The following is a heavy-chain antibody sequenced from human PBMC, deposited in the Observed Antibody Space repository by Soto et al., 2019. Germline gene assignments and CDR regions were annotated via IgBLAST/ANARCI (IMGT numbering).Heavy chain of an antibody. CDR2: MFYSGST. J-gene: IGHJ4*02. CDR1: GGSISSGYYY. V-gene: IGHV4-30-4*01. CDR3: ARDLEGDYQFLHFDY. D-gene: IGHD4-17*01. Sequence: SETLSLTCSVSGGSISSGYYYWSWIRQPPGKGLEWIGYMFYSGSTYYHPSLKSRVNISADTSKNQFSLRLTSVTPADTAVYYCARDLEGDYQFLHFDYWGQGTLVTVS.